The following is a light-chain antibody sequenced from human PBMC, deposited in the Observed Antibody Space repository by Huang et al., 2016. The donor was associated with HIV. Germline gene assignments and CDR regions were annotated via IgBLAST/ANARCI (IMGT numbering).Light chain of an antibody. CDR2: DAS. CDR3: QQIT. V-gene: IGKV1-33*01. Sequence: DIQMTQSPSSLSASVGDRVTITCQASQDISNYFNWYQQKPGKAPKLLIYDASNLETGVPSRFSGSGSGTDFTFTISSLQAEDIATYYCQQITFGQGTRLEIK. CDR1: QDISNY. J-gene: IGKJ5*01.